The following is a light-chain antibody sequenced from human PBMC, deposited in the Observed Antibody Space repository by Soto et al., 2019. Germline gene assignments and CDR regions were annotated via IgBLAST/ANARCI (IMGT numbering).Light chain of an antibody. J-gene: IGLJ1*01. V-gene: IGLV2-14*01. CDR1: SSDVGGYDH. Sequence: QSALAQPASLSGSPGQSITISCSGTSSDVGGYDHVSWYQQHPGKGPKLIIHEVDNRPSGVSLRFSGSKSGDTASLTISGLHPEDEADYYCSSYSSSSTLFVLGTGTKVTVL. CDR3: SSYSSSSTLFV. CDR2: EVD.